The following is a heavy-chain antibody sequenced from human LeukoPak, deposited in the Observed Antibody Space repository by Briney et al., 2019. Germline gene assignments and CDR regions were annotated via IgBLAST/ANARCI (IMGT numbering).Heavy chain of an antibody. Sequence: PSETLSLTCTVSGASNNSYYWSWLRQPPGKGLEWIGYTHPSGNTNYSPSPKSRVTISIDTSKNQFSLKLSSVTAADTAVYYCARQPPYCTNGVCYFDYWGQGTLVTVSS. CDR3: ARQPPYCTNGVCYFDY. D-gene: IGHD2-8*01. V-gene: IGHV4-4*09. J-gene: IGHJ4*02. CDR1: GASNNSYY. CDR2: THPSGNT.